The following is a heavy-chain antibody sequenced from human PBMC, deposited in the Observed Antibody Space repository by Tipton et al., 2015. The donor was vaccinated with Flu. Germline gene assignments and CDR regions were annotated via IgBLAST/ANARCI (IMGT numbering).Heavy chain of an antibody. J-gene: IGHJ4*02. V-gene: IGHV1-46*01. CDR2: IYPAGGGT. Sequence: QVQLVQSGAEVKKPGASVRISCTASGYTFTNYNMHWVRQAPGQGPEWMGIIYPAGGGTTYAQTFQGRVTLTRDKSTSTVYMELSSLRSEDTACYYCARDRGFGAYAFDYGGQGTLVTVAS. CDR3: ARDRGFGAYAFDY. D-gene: IGHD3-10*01. CDR1: GYTFTNYN.